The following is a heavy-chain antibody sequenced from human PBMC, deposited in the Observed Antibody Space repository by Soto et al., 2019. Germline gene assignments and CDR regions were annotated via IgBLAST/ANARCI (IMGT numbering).Heavy chain of an antibody. J-gene: IGHJ6*02. D-gene: IGHD6-13*01. V-gene: IGHV4-34*01. CDR3: ARGWGYSRRWYPPDYYYGMDV. CDR1: GGSFSGYY. Sequence: QVQLQQWGAGLLKPSETLSLTCAVYGGSFSGYYWSWIRQPPGKGLEWIGEINHSGSTTYNPSLKSSVTISVDTSKNQFSLELSSVTAADTAVYYCARGWGYSRRWYPPDYYYGMDVWGQGTTVTVSS. CDR2: INHSGST.